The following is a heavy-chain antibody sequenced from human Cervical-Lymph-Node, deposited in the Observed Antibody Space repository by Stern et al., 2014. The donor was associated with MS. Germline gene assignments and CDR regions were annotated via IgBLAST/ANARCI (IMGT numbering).Heavy chain of an antibody. V-gene: IGHV3-48*02. J-gene: IGHJ4*02. CDR1: GFSNFS. CDR2: ISSDSNVI. CDR3: ASPAPPLY. Sequence: EVQLVESGGGLVQPGGSLRLSCAASGFSNFSMNWVRQAPGKGLEWISYISSDSNVISYADSVKGRFTISRDNAKNSLFLQMNTLRDGDTAVYYCASPAPPLYWGQGTLVTVSS.